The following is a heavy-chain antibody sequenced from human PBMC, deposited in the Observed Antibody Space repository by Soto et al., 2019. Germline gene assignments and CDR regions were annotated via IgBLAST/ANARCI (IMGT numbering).Heavy chain of an antibody. Sequence: EVQLLESGGGLVQPGGSLRLSCAASGFTFSSYAMSWVRQPPGKGLEWVSAISGSGGSTYYADSVKGRFTISRDNSKNTLYLQMNSLRAEDTAVYYCAKASGWFGEFDYWGQGTLVTVSS. CDR2: ISGSGGST. J-gene: IGHJ4*02. V-gene: IGHV3-23*01. CDR3: AKASGWFGEFDY. CDR1: GFTFSSYA. D-gene: IGHD3-10*01.